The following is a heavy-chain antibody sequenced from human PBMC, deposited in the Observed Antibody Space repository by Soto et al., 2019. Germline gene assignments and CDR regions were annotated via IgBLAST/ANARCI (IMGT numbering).Heavy chain of an antibody. D-gene: IGHD6-13*01. CDR1: GYTFTSYA. J-gene: IGHJ6*02. CDR3: ARGSSSWFKTYYYYYGMDV. Sequence: QVQLVQSGAEVKKPGASVKVSCKASGYTFTSYAMHWVRQAPGQRLEWMGWINAGNGNTKYSQKFQGRVTITRDTSASTAYMELSSLRSEDTAVYYCARGSSSWFKTYYYYYGMDVWGQGTTVTVSS. CDR2: INAGNGNT. V-gene: IGHV1-3*01.